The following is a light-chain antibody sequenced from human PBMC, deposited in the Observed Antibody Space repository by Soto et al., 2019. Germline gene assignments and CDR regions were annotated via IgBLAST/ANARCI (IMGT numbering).Light chain of an antibody. Sequence: QSALTQPASVSGSPGQSITISCTGTSSDVGGYIYVSWHQQHPGTAPKLMIYDVSNRPSGVSNRFSGSKSGNTASLTISGLQAEDEDDYYCSSFTSSNTLVFGGGTQLTVL. J-gene: IGLJ2*01. CDR1: SSDVGGYIY. CDR3: SSFTSSNTLV. CDR2: DVS. V-gene: IGLV2-14*01.